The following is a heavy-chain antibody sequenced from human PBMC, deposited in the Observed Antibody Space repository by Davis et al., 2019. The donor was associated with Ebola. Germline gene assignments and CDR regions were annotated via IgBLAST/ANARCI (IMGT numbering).Heavy chain of an antibody. CDR3: AKDGTRLGAKLGY. D-gene: IGHD3-16*01. CDR1: RFTFSSYS. V-gene: IGHV3-23*01. CDR2: ISGIGGRT. Sequence: GESLKISCTASRFTFSSYSMNWVRQAPGQGLEWVSSISGIGGRTYYADSVKGRFTISRDNSKNTLYLQMNSLRAEDTAVYYCAKDGTRLGAKLGYWGQGTLVTVSS. J-gene: IGHJ4*02.